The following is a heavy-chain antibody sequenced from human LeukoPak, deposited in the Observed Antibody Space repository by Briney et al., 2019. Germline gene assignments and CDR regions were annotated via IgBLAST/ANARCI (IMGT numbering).Heavy chain of an antibody. CDR1: GGYFSGYY. Sequence: SETLSLTCAVYGGYFSGYYWSWIRQPPGKGLEWIGEINHSGSTNYNPSLKSRVTISVDTSKNQFSLKLSSVTAADTAVYYCARGRPVITMVRGVTGGYSYGVDYFDYWGQGTLVTVSS. CDR2: INHSGST. V-gene: IGHV4-34*01. CDR3: ARGRPVITMVRGVTGGYSYGVDYFDY. D-gene: IGHD3-10*01. J-gene: IGHJ4*02.